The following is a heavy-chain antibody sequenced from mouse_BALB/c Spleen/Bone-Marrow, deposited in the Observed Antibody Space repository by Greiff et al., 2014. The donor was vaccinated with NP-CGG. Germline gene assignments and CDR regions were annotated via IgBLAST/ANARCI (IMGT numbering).Heavy chain of an antibody. CDR3: AREVCGKPFAY. Sequence: QVQLQQSGAELARPGASVKMSCKASGYTFTSYTMHWVKQRPGQGLEWIGYINPSSGYTNYNQKFKDKATLTADKSSSTAYMQLISLTSENSAVYYGAREVCGKPFAYWGQGTLVTVSA. CDR1: GYTFTSYT. J-gene: IGHJ3*01. D-gene: IGHD1-1*02. CDR2: INPSSGYT. V-gene: IGHV1-4*01.